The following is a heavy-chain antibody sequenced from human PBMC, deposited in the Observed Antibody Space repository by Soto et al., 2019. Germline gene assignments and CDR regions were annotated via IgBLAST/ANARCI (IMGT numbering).Heavy chain of an antibody. D-gene: IGHD4-17*01. J-gene: IGHJ5*02. CDR1: GDSFSRSHW. CDR2: IFLSGST. V-gene: IGHV4-4*02. CDR3: ARETYGDYVGYFDP. Sequence: SETLSLTCSVSGDSFSRSHWWSWVRQSPGKGLEWIGEIFLSGSTNYNLSLKTRVTISLDTSKNQYSLKLTSVTAADTAVYYCARETYGDYVGYFDPWGQGIQVTVS.